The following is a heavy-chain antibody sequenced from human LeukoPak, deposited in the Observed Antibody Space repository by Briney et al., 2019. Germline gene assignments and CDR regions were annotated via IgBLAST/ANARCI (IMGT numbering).Heavy chain of an antibody. V-gene: IGHV1-8*01. CDR2: MNPNSGNT. CDR3: ARDGEAAAVTNWFDP. CDR1: GYTFTSYD. Sequence: ASVKVSCKASGYTFTSYDINWVRQATGQGLEWMGWMNPNSGNTGYAQKFQGRVTMTRNTSISTAYMELSRLTSDDTAVYFCARDGEAAAVTNWFDPWGQGTLVAVSS. D-gene: IGHD6-13*01. J-gene: IGHJ5*02.